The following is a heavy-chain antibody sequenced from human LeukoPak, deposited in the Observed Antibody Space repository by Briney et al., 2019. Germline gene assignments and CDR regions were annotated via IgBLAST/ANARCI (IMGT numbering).Heavy chain of an antibody. CDR3: ARGDYIRGNIHYNAEYFQH. V-gene: IGHV4-59*01. CDR1: NGSISSYY. D-gene: IGHD3-16*01. CDR2: IESSGNI. J-gene: IGHJ1*01. Sequence: PSGTLSLACTVSNGSISSYYWSWIRQPPGKRLEWIGYIESSGNIHYNPSLKSRVTMSLHTSMRQFFLRLSSVTAADSAVYFCARGDYIRGNIHYNAEYFQHWGQGILVTVSS.